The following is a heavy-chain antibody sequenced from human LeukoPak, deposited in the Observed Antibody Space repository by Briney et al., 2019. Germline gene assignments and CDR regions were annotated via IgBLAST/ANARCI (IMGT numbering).Heavy chain of an antibody. D-gene: IGHD3-22*01. CDR3: ARTAYYYDSSGYYMGY. V-gene: IGHV4-39*07. CDR1: GGSFSSYY. J-gene: IGHJ4*02. CDR2: IYYSGST. Sequence: SETLSLTCAVYGGSFSSYYWGWIRQPPGKGLEWIGSIYYSGSTYYNPSLKSRVTISVDTSKNQFSLKLSSVTAADTAVYYCARTAYYYDSSGYYMGYWGQGTLVTVSS.